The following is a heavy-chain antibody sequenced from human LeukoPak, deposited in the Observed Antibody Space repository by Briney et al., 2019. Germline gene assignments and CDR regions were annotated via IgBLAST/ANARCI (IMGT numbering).Heavy chain of an antibody. D-gene: IGHD3-10*01. CDR1: GFTFSSHW. Sequence: GGSLRLSCAAYGFTFSSHWMHWVRQAPGKGLVWVSRISGDGSNTTYADSVKGRFTISRDNAKNTLYLQMNSLRAEDTAVYYCARDHGSGSPGVSFYGMDVWGQGTTVTVSS. V-gene: IGHV3-74*03. J-gene: IGHJ6*02. CDR3: ARDHGSGSPGVSFYGMDV. CDR2: ISGDGSNT.